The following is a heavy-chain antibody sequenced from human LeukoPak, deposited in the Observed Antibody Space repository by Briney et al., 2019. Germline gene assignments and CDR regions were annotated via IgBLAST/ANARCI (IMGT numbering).Heavy chain of an antibody. Sequence: GGSLRLSCAASGITYSHDWMSWVRQAPGKGLEWVASIKQDGSGEHYVDSVKGRFTISRDNAKNSLYLQMNSLRAEDTAVYYCARDHYNWTPDQGYKVFDYWGQGSLVTVSS. D-gene: IGHD1-20*01. CDR2: IKQDGSGE. CDR1: GITYSHDW. J-gene: IGHJ4*02. CDR3: ARDHYNWTPDQGYKVFDY. V-gene: IGHV3-7*01.